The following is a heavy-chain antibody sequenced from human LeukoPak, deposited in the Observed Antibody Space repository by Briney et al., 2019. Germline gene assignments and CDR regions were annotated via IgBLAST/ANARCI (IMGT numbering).Heavy chain of an antibody. J-gene: IGHJ4*02. Sequence: ASVKASCKASGHTFSGYYIYWVRQAPGQGLEWMGWINPNSGGTNYAQKFQGRVTMTRDTSISTAYMELSRLRSDDTAVYYCASATGYSSGWYNYWGQGTLVTVSS. V-gene: IGHV1-2*02. CDR2: INPNSGGT. D-gene: IGHD6-19*01. CDR3: ASATGYSSGWYNY. CDR1: GHTFSGYY.